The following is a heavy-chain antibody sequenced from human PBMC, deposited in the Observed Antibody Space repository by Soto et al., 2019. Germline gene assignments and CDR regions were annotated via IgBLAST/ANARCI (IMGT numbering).Heavy chain of an antibody. V-gene: IGHV4-39*01. CDR3: ATDSSYYYDSSAYYSNWFDP. CDR1: GGSISGSSDD. D-gene: IGHD3-22*01. Sequence: PSESLSLTCTVSGGSISGSSDDWGWIRQPPGKGLEWIGSIFDSGSTYYNPSHNNRITLTVDKSKNKISLKLTSVTAADTSVYYCATDSSYYYDSSAYYSNWFDPWGQGMLVTVSS. J-gene: IGHJ5*02. CDR2: IFDSGST.